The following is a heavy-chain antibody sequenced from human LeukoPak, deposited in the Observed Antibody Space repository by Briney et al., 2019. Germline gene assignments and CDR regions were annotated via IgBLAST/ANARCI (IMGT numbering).Heavy chain of an antibody. CDR1: GGSFSGYY. Sequence: SETLSLTCAVYGGSFSGYYWSWIRQPPGEGLEWIGEIKHSGSTNYNPSLKSRGTISVDTSKNQFSLKLSSVTAADTAVYYCARDGVGSGSYYNVLFDYWGQGTLVTVSS. D-gene: IGHD3-10*01. V-gene: IGHV4-34*01. J-gene: IGHJ4*02. CDR2: IKHSGST. CDR3: ARDGVGSGSYYNVLFDY.